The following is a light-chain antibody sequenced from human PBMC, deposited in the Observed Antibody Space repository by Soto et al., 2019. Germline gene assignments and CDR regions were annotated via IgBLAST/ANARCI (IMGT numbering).Light chain of an antibody. CDR3: QHHNSYSQT. V-gene: IGKV1-5*01. CDR2: GAS. J-gene: IGKJ1*01. CDR1: QSIRHY. Sequence: DIQMTQSPPTLSASVGDRVTITCRASQSIRHYLAWCQQMPGKAPKLLIYGASTLQSGVPSRFSDSGSGTEFPLAVSSVQPDDGGTYYCQHHNSYSQTFGEGTKVEIK.